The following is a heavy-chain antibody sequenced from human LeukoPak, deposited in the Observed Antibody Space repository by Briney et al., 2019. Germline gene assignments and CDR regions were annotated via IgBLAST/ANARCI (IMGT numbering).Heavy chain of an antibody. CDR2: IKSDGSEK. Sequence: GGPLRLSCAASGFIFSNYGMHWVRQTPGKGLEWVTFIKSDGSEKDYADSVKGRFTISRDNSKSTLYLQMNSLRAEDMALYHCVKEVSFGEMGGDNWGQGTLVTVSS. D-gene: IGHD3-16*01. V-gene: IGHV3-30*02. J-gene: IGHJ4*02. CDR1: GFIFSNYG. CDR3: VKEVSFGEMGGDN.